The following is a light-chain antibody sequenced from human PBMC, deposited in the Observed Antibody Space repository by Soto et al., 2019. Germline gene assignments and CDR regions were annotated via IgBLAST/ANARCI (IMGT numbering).Light chain of an antibody. CDR1: HSVSSS. V-gene: IGKV3-15*01. CDR2: GAS. CDR3: HQYDDWPPGYT. Sequence: EVVMTQSPAILSVSPGERATLSCRASHSVSSSLAWYQQKPGQAPRLLISGASTRAAGIPARFSGSGSGAEFTLTISSLQSEDFAVYYCHQYDDWPPGYTFGQGTKLEI. J-gene: IGKJ2*01.